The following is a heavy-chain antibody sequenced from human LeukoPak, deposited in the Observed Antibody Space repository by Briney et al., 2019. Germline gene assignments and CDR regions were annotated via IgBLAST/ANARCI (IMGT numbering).Heavy chain of an antibody. CDR2: ISGSGGST. Sequence: PGGSLRLSCAASGFTFSSYAMSWVRQAPGKGLEWVSAISGSGGSTYYADSVKGRFTISRDNSKNTLYLQMNSLRAEDTAVYYCAKHPSDCSSTSCYRRYYYYGMDVWGQGTTVTVSS. CDR1: GFTFSSYA. CDR3: AKHPSDCSSTSCYRRYYYYGMDV. D-gene: IGHD2-2*01. V-gene: IGHV3-23*01. J-gene: IGHJ6*02.